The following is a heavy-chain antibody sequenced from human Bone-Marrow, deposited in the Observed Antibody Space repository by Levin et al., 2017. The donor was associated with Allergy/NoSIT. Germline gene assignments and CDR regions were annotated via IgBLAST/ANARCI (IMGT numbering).Heavy chain of an antibody. V-gene: IGHV3-23*01. CDR1: GFAFSNYA. CDR3: TKVRGSEYCSYAACQDFDV. Sequence: GESLKISCAAAGFAFSNYAVNWIRQTPGGSLEWVSSISGNGRVTYYADSVKGRFTISRDNSKDTLYLQMTGLRGEDTARYYCTKVRGSEYCSYAACQDFDVWGRGTLVSVTS. D-gene: IGHD2/OR15-2a*01. J-gene: IGHJ4*02. CDR2: ISGNGRVT.